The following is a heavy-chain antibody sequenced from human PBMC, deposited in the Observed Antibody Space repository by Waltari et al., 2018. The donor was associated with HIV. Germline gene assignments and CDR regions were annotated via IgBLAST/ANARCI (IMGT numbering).Heavy chain of an antibody. V-gene: IGHV1-18*01. Sequence: QVQLVQSGAEVKKPGASVKVSCTASGYTFSRYAITWVRQAPGQGLKWLGWISAFSVNTKYEREVQGRATMTTDTSTNTAYMELESLTSDDTAIFYCARTTIFGVDTYYFDYWGQGTLVTVSS. J-gene: IGHJ4*02. CDR2: ISAFSVNT. CDR3: ARTTIFGVDTYYFDY. D-gene: IGHD3-3*01. CDR1: GYTFSRYA.